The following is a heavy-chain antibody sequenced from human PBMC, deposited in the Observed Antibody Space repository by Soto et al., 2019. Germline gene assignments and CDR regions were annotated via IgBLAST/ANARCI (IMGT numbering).Heavy chain of an antibody. CDR1: GYSFTNYW. V-gene: IGHV5-51*01. CDR2: IYPGDSDT. CDR3: ARCWSYGTADY. J-gene: IGHJ4*02. Sequence: GESLKISCKGSGYSFTNYWIGWVRQMPGKGLEWMGIIYPGDSDTKSSPSFQGQVTISADKSISTAYLQWSSLKASDTAMYYCARCWSYGTADYWGQGTLVTVSS. D-gene: IGHD4-17*01.